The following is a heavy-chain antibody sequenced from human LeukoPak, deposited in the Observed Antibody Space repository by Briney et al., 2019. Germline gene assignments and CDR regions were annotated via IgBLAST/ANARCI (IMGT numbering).Heavy chain of an antibody. D-gene: IGHD6-19*01. J-gene: IGHJ4*02. CDR1: GGSLSGYY. V-gene: IGHV4-34*01. CDR3: ARIGWYFHNDY. Sequence: SETLSLTCAVYGGSLSGYYWSWIRQPPGKGLEWIGEINHSGSTNYNPSLKSRVTISVDTSKNQFSLKLSSVTAAGTAVYYCARIGWYFHNDYWGQGTLVTVSS. CDR2: INHSGST.